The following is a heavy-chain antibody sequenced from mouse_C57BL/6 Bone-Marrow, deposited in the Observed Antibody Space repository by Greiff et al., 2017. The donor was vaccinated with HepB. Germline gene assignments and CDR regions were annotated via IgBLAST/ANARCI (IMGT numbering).Heavy chain of an antibody. V-gene: IGHV5-6*01. CDR2: ISSGGSDT. CDR3: ARGRYDYPSFAY. D-gene: IGHD2-4*01. CDR1: GFTFSSYG. J-gene: IGHJ3*01. Sequence: EVMLVESGGDLVKPGGSLKLSCAASGFTFSSYGMSWVRQTPYKRLEWVATISSGGSDTYYPDSVKGRFTISRDNAKNTLYLQMSILKSEDTAMYYCARGRYDYPSFAYWGQGTLVTVSA.